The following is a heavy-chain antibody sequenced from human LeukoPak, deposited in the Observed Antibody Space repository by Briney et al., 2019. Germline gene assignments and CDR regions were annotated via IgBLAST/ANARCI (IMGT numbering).Heavy chain of an antibody. CDR3: ARGDYVWGSSHNFDY. D-gene: IGHD3-16*01. V-gene: IGHV4-34*01. J-gene: IGHJ4*02. CDR2: INHSGST. CDR1: GVSFSVYY. Sequence: SETLSLTCAVYGVSFSVYYWSWLRQPPGKGREGMGEINHSGSTNYNPSLKSRVTISVDTSKTQFSLKLISVTAADTAVYYCARGDYVWGSSHNFDYWGQGTLVTVSS.